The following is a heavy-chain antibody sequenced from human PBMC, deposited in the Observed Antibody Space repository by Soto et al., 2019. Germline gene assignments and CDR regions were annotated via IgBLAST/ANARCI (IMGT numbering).Heavy chain of an antibody. CDR2: IYSSGTT. CDR1: GGSINNSY. D-gene: IGHD1-26*01. J-gene: IGHJ5*02. CDR3: ARAIRGAWFDP. Sequence: PSETLSLTCTVSGGSINNSYCSWIRQPAGKGLEWIGRIYSSGTTDYNPSLKSRVTMSVDTSKTQCFLKLNSVTAADTAAYYCARAIRGAWFDPWGQGALVTVSS. V-gene: IGHV4-4*07.